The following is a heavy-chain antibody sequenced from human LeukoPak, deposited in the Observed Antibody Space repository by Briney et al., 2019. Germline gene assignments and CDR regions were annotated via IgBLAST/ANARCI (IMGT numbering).Heavy chain of an antibody. Sequence: PSGTLSLTCTVSGGSISSYYWSWIRQPAGKGLEWIGRIYTSGSTNYNPSLMSRVTMSVDTSKNQFSLKLSSVTAADTAVYYCAREEQWPHFDYWGQGTLVTVSS. CDR1: GGSISSYY. J-gene: IGHJ4*02. V-gene: IGHV4-4*07. D-gene: IGHD6-19*01. CDR3: AREEQWPHFDY. CDR2: IYTSGST.